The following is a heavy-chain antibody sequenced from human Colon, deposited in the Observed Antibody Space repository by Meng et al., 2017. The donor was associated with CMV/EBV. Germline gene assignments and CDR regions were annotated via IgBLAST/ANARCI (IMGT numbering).Heavy chain of an antibody. D-gene: IGHD2/OR15-2a*01. CDR3: AKELRGIEYFPNGAPGLDY. CDR1: GGSISSSSYY. V-gene: IGHV4-39*06. CDR2: IYYSGST. Sequence: SETLSLTCTVSGGSISSSSYYWGWIRQPPGKGLEWIGSIYYSGSTYYNPSLKSRVTVSVDTSKNQFALRMNSVTAADTAVYYCAKELRGIEYFPNGAPGLDYWGQGALVTVSS. J-gene: IGHJ4*02.